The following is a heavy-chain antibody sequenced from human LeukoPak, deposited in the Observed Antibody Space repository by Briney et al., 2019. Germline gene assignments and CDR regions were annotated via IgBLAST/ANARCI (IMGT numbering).Heavy chain of an antibody. CDR2: IYYSGST. CDR3: ARVDYSNYGNYYYMDV. J-gene: IGHJ6*03. V-gene: IGHV4-59*01. Sequence: KTSETLSLTCAVSGGSISSYYWSWIRQPPGKGLEWIGYIYYSGSTNYNPSLKSRVTISVDTSKNQFSLKLSSVTAADTAVYYCARVDYSNYGNYYYMDVWGKGTTVTVSS. CDR1: GGSISSYY. D-gene: IGHD4-11*01.